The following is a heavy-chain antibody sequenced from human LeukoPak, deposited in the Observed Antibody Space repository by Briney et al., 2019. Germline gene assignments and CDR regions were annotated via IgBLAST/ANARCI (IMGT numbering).Heavy chain of an antibody. D-gene: IGHD3-22*01. V-gene: IGHV3-21*01. Sequence: GGSLRLSCAASGFTFTTYSMNWVRQAPGKGLEWVSSISSTSSYIYYADSVKGRFTISRDNAKNSLYLQMNSLRAEDTAVYYCARGISGTSGYYFRGLDYWGQETLVTVSS. CDR1: GFTFTTYS. J-gene: IGHJ4*02. CDR3: ARGISGTSGYYFRGLDY. CDR2: ISSTSSYI.